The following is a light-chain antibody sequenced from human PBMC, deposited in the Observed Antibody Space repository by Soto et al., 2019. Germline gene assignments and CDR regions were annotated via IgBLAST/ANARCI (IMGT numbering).Light chain of an antibody. CDR1: QGISNY. V-gene: IGKV1-12*01. CDR2: DAS. J-gene: IGKJ1*01. Sequence: DIQMTQSPSSVSASLGDRVTFTCRASQGISNYLAWYQQKPGKAPKLLIFDASRLQSGVPSRFSGSGSGTHFTLTISSLQPEDFAIYYCQQAYTFPRTFGQGTKVEIK. CDR3: QQAYTFPRT.